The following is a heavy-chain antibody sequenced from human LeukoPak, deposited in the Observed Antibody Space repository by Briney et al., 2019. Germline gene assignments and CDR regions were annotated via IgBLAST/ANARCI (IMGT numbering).Heavy chain of an antibody. J-gene: IGHJ3*02. V-gene: IGHV4-39*01. Sequence: SETLSLTCTVSGGSISTSSYYWGWVRQPPGKGLEWIGSIYYFGTTYYNPSLTSRVTISVDTSKNQCSLKLSSVTAADTAVYYCARQSGDYVYGSYRPADAFDIWGQGTMVTVSS. CDR3: ARQSGDYVYGSYRPADAFDI. CDR2: IYYFGTT. D-gene: IGHD3-16*02. CDR1: GGSISTSSYY.